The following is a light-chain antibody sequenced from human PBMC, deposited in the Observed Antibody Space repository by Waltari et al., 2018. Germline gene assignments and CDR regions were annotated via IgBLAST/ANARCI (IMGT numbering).Light chain of an antibody. V-gene: IGLV8-61*01. Sequence: QTVVTQEPSLSVSPGGTVTLTCALSSGSLSSTSSATWYQQTPGQAPRTRVYKGSSRSYGVSYRFSGSVLGNKAALTITGAQADDESDYYCSLYMGSGIWVFGGGTKLTVL. CDR1: SGSLSSTSS. CDR2: KGS. J-gene: IGLJ3*02. CDR3: SLYMGSGIWV.